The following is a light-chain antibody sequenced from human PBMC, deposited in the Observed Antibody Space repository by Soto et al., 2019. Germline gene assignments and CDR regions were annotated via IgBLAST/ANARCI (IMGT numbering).Light chain of an antibody. CDR2: DAS. CDR3: QQYNSFPIT. CDR1: QSVSGW. Sequence: DIQMTQSPSTLSVSAGDRVTITCRASQSVSGWLAWYQQKPGKAPNLLIFDASSLESGVPSRFSGSGSGTDFTLTISSLQPDDVATYYCQQYNSFPITFGGGTKVEIK. J-gene: IGKJ4*01. V-gene: IGKV1-5*01.